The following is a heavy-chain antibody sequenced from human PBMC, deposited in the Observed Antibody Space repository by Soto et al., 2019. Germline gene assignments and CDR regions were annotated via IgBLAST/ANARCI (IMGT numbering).Heavy chain of an antibody. J-gene: IGHJ6*02. CDR1: GFTFSSNY. V-gene: IGHV3-66*01. CDR2: INSGGNT. Sequence: PGGSLRLSCVASGFTFSSNYMSWVRQAPGKGLEWVSAINSGGNTFYADSVKGRFTISRDNSKNTLYLQMNSLRVEDTAMYYCVRENYYYGMDVWGQGTAVTVSS. CDR3: VRENYYYGMDV.